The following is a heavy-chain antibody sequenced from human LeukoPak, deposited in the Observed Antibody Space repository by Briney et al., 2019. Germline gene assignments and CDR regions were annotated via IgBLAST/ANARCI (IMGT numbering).Heavy chain of an antibody. Sequence: ASVKVSCKVSGYTLTELSMHWVRQAPGKGLEWMGGFDPEDGETIYAQKFQGRVTMTEDTSTDTAYMELSSLRSEDPAVYYCAGGRWLQQDFDYWGQGTLVTVSS. CDR3: AGGRWLQQDFDY. J-gene: IGHJ4*02. CDR2: FDPEDGET. V-gene: IGHV1-24*01. D-gene: IGHD5-24*01. CDR1: GYTLTELS.